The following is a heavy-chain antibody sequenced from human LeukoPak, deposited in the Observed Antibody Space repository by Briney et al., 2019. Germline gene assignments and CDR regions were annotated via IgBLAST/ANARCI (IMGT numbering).Heavy chain of an antibody. CDR1: GFTFSSYG. CDR2: IRYDGSNK. J-gene: IGHJ6*03. Sequence: PGGSLRPSCAASGFTFSSYGMHWVRQAPGKGLEWVAFIRYDGSNKYYADSVRGRFTISRDNSKNTLYLQMNSLRAEDTAVYYCAREGGGGGGSIFSYYYMDVWGKGTTVTISS. V-gene: IGHV3-30*02. CDR3: AREGGGGGGSIFSYYYMDV. D-gene: IGHD2-15*01.